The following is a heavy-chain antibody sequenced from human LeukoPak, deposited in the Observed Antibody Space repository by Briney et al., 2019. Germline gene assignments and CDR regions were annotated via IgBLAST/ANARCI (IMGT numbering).Heavy chain of an antibody. J-gene: IGHJ4*02. Sequence: GGSLRLSCAASGFTFSSYSMNWVRQAPGKVLEWVSSISSSSSYIYYADSVKGRFTISRDNAKNSLYLQMNSLRAEDTAVYYCASGPGSSSWYPDSSDYWGQGTLVTVSS. CDR3: ASGPGSSSWYPDSSDY. V-gene: IGHV3-21*01. D-gene: IGHD6-13*01. CDR2: ISSSSSYI. CDR1: GFTFSSYS.